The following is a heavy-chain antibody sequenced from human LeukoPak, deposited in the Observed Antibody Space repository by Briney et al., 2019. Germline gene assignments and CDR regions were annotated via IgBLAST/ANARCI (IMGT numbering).Heavy chain of an antibody. CDR3: ARGRGGYFYTLIDY. CDR2: IKQDETEK. CDR1: GFTFSNYW. V-gene: IGHV3-7*01. J-gene: IGHJ4*02. D-gene: IGHD3-22*01. Sequence: GGSLRLSCAASGFTFSNYWMNWARQAPGKGLEWVANIKQDETEKYYVDSVKGRFTISRDNAKNSLYLQMNSLRAEDTAVYYCARGRGGYFYTLIDYWGQGILVTVS.